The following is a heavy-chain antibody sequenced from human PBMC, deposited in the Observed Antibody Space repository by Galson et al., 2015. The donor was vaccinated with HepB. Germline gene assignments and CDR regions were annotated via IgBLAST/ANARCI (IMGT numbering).Heavy chain of an antibody. D-gene: IGHD3-3*01. J-gene: IGHJ4*02. V-gene: IGHV3-49*03. Sequence: SLRLSCAASGFTFGDYAMSWFRQAPGKGLEWVGFIRSKAYGGTTEYAASVKGRFTISRDDSKSIAYLQVNSLKTEDTAVYYCTRVNDFWSGFLDDYWGQGTLVTVSS. CDR1: GFTFGDYA. CDR2: IRSKAYGGTT. CDR3: TRVNDFWSGFLDDY.